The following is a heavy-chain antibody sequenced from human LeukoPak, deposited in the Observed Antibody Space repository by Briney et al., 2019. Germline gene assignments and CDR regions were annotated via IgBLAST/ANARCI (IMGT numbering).Heavy chain of an antibody. J-gene: IGHJ5*02. CDR3: ARHAEDSPTPKGDWFDP. CDR2: IYYSGST. CDR1: GGSISSYY. D-gene: IGHD2-15*01. Sequence: PSETLSLTCTVSGGSISSYYWSWIRQPPGKGLEWIRYIYYSGSTNYNPSLKSRVTISVDTSKNQFSLKLSSVTAADTAVYYCARHAEDSPTPKGDWFDPWGQGTLVTVSS. V-gene: IGHV4-59*08.